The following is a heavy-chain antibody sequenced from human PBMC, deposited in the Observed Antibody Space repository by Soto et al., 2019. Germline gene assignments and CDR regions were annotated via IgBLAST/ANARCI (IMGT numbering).Heavy chain of an antibody. V-gene: IGHV3-23*01. CDR3: AKYSTSWRGGQFDY. CDR1: GFTFSSYA. J-gene: IGHJ4*02. CDR2: VSSSGGST. D-gene: IGHD6-13*01. Sequence: VQLLESGGGLVQPGGSPRLSCAASGFTFSSYAMSWVRQAPGKGLEWVLAVSSSGGSTYYADSVKGRFTISRDNSKNTLYLQMNSLRAEDTAVYYCAKYSTSWRGGQFDYWGQGTLVTVSS.